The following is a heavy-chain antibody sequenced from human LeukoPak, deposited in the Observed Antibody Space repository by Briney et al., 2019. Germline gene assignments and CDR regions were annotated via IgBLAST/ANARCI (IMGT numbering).Heavy chain of an antibody. Sequence: GGSLRLSCAASGFTFSSYGMHWVRQAPGKGLEWVAVISYDGSNKNYADSVKGRFTISRDNTKNSLYLQMNSLRAEDTAVYYCAKDGGSDPDSFDIWGQGTTVTVSS. CDR3: AKDGGSDPDSFDI. CDR2: ISYDGSNK. CDR1: GFTFSSYG. J-gene: IGHJ3*02. V-gene: IGHV3-30*13. D-gene: IGHD2-15*01.